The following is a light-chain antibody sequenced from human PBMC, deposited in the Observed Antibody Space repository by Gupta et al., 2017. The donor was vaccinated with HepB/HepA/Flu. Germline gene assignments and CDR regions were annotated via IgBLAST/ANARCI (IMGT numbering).Light chain of an antibody. CDR2: WAS. Sequence: IFFTDSLYSLAVCLGETAAINCNSSQSGLLNCNEKTYLAWYQQKPGQPPKVLIYWASTRESGVPDRFSGSGSETDFTLNISSLQAEDVAVYYCRQHDRVPFTFGHGTKVDIK. J-gene: IGKJ3*01. CDR1: QSGLLNCNEKTY. V-gene: IGKV4-1*01. CDR3: RQHDRVPFT.